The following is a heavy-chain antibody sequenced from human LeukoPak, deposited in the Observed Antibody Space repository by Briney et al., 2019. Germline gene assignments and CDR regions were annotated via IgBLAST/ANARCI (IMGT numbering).Heavy chain of an antibody. CDR2: ISGSGGST. CDR3: AKDFHRREKIPEPFDY. Sequence: HPGGSLRLSCAASGITFSSYAMSWVRQAPGKGLEWVSAISGSGGSTYYADSVKGRFTISRDNSKNTLYLQMNSLRAEDTAVYYCAKDFHRREKIPEPFDYWGQGTLVTVSS. CDR1: GITFSSYA. D-gene: IGHD1-14*01. V-gene: IGHV3-23*01. J-gene: IGHJ4*02.